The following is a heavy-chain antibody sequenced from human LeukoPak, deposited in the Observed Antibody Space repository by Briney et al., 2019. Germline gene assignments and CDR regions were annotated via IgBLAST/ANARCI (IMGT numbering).Heavy chain of an antibody. J-gene: IGHJ4*02. Sequence: GASVKVSCKASGYTFTGYYIHWVRQAPGQGLEWMGWINPNSGGTNYAQKFQGRVTMTRDTSISTAYMELSRLRSDDTAVYYCARDGGDGYNGVIDYWGQGTLVTVSS. CDR3: ARDGGDGYNGVIDY. CDR1: GYTFTGYY. D-gene: IGHD5-24*01. V-gene: IGHV1-2*02. CDR2: INPNSGGT.